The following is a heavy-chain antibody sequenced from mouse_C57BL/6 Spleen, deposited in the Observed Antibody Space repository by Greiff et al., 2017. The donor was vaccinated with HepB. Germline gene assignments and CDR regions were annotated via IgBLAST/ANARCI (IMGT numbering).Heavy chain of an antibody. D-gene: IGHD1-1*01. J-gene: IGHJ2*01. V-gene: IGHV1-82*01. CDR2: IYPGDGDT. CDR3: ARGSHYYGSSYYFDY. Sequence: QVQLKESGPELVKPGASVKISCKASGYAFSSSWMNWVKQRPGKGLEWIGRIYPGDGDTNYNGKFKGKATLTADKSSSTAYMQLSSLTSEDSAVYFCARGSHYYGSSYYFDYWGQGTTLTVPS. CDR1: GYAFSSSW.